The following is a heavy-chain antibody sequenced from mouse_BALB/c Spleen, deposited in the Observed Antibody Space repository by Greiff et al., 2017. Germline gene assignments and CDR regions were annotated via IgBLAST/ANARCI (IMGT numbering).Heavy chain of an antibody. CDR1: GFNIKDTY. CDR2: IDPANGNT. Sequence: VHVKQSGAELVKPGASVKLSCTASGFNIKDTYMHWVKQRPEQGLEWIGRIDPANGNTKYDPKFQGKATITADTSSNTAYLQLSSLTSEDTAVYYCARSFGNSAWFAYWGQGTLVTVSA. V-gene: IGHV14-3*02. CDR3: ARSFGNSAWFAY. J-gene: IGHJ3*01. D-gene: IGHD2-1*01.